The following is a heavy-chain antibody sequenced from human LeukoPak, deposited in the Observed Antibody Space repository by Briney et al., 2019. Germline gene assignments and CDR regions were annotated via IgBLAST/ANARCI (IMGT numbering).Heavy chain of an antibody. V-gene: IGHV4-59*12. CDR2: IYYSGST. J-gene: IGHJ4*02. CDR3: ARSIAVAGTLGY. CDR1: GGSISSYY. Sequence: SETLSLTCTVSGGSISSYYWSWIRQPPGKGLEWIGYIYYSGSTYYNPSLKSRVTISVDTSKNQFSLKLSSVTAADTAVYYCARSIAVAGTLGYWGQGTLVTVSS. D-gene: IGHD6-19*01.